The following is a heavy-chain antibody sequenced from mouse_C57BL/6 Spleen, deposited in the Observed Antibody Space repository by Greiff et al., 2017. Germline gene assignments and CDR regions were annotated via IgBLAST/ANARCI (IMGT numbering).Heavy chain of an antibody. V-gene: IGHV7-3*01. D-gene: IGHD1-1*02. J-gene: IGHJ2*01. Sequence: EVKLVESGGGLVQPGGSLSLSCAASGFTFTDYYMSWVRQPPGKALEWLGFIRNKANGYTTEYSASVKGRFTISRDNSQSILYLQMNALRAEDRATYYCARSLVYYFDYWGQGTTLTVSS. CDR1: GFTFTDYY. CDR3: ARSLVYYFDY. CDR2: IRNKANGYTT.